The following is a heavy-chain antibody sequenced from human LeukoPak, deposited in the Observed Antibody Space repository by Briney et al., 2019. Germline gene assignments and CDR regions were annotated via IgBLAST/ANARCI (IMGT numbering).Heavy chain of an antibody. CDR2: INPNSGGT. D-gene: IGHD3-16*01. J-gene: IGHJ5*02. CDR3: ARPPWAGGSWFDP. Sequence: ASVKVSCKASGYTFTGYYMHWVRQAPGQGLEWMGWINPNSGGTNYAQKFQGRVTMTRDTSISTAYMELSRLRSDDTAVYYCARPPWAGGSWFDPWGQGTLVTVSS. V-gene: IGHV1-2*02. CDR1: GYTFTGYY.